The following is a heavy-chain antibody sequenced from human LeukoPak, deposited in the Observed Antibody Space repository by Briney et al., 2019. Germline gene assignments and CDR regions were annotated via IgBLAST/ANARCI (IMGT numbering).Heavy chain of an antibody. CDR1: GCTFTSYY. D-gene: IGHD3-22*01. Sequence: ASVKVSCKASGCTFTSYYMHWVRQAPGQGLEWMGIINPSGGSTSYAQKFQGRITMTRDTSTSTVYMELSSLRSEDTAVYYCARDHSSGYTSDAFDIWGQGTMVTVSS. CDR3: ARDHSSGYTSDAFDI. J-gene: IGHJ3*02. CDR2: INPSGGST. V-gene: IGHV1-46*01.